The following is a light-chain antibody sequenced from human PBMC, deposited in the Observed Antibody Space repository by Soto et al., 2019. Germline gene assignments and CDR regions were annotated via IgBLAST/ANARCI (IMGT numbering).Light chain of an antibody. J-gene: IGKJ5*01. V-gene: IGKV1-39*01. CDR3: QQSYRTPT. CDR1: QTISTW. CDR2: DAS. Sequence: GGRVTITCRARQTISTWMACYQQKPGKAPKLLVYDASTLQSGVASRFSGSGSGTDYTLTISSLQPEDFATYYCQQSYRTPTFGQGTDWRL.